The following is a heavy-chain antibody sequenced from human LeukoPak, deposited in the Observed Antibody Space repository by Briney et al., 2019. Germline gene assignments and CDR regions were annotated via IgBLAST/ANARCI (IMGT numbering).Heavy chain of an antibody. J-gene: IGHJ5*02. CDR3: ARNGDGLVRYNWFDP. D-gene: IGHD4-17*01. Sequence: SETLSLTCTVSGGSISSGGYYWSWIWQPPGKGLEWIGYIYHSGSTYYNPSLKSRVTISVDKSKNQFSLKLSSVTAADTAVYYCARNGDGLVRYNWFDPWGQGTLVTVSS. CDR2: IYHSGST. V-gene: IGHV4-30-2*01. CDR1: GGSISSGGYY.